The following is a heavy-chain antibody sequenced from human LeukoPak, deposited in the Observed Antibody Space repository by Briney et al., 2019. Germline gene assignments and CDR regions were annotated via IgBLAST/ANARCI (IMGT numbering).Heavy chain of an antibody. J-gene: IGHJ5*02. CDR3: ARGLYYGSETYWHTKWFDP. D-gene: IGHD3-10*01. V-gene: IGHV1-69*05. Sequence: SVKVSCKASGGTFSNYVISWVRQAPGQGLEWMGGIIPMFGSATYSEKFQGRVTITTDESTSTGYMEMSRLTSGDTAVYYCARGLYYGSETYWHTKWFDPWGQGTPVTVSS. CDR2: IIPMFGSA. CDR1: GGTFSNYV.